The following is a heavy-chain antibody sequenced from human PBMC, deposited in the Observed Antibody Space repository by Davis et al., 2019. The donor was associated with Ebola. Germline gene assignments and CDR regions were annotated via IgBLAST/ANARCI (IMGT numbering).Heavy chain of an antibody. Sequence: SVKVSCKASGGTFSSYAISWVRQAPGQGLEWMGGIIPIFGTANYAQKFQGRVTITADESTSTAYMELSSLRSEDTAVYYCARDRITGTTYYYYGMDVWGQGTTVTVSS. CDR3: ARDRITGTTYYYYGMDV. CDR1: GGTFSSYA. D-gene: IGHD1-7*01. J-gene: IGHJ6*02. V-gene: IGHV1-69*13. CDR2: IIPIFGTA.